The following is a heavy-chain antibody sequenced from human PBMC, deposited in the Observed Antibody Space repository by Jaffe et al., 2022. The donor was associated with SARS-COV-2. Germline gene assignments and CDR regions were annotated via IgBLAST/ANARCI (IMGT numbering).Heavy chain of an antibody. CDR1: GFTFSSYW. D-gene: IGHD3-22*01. CDR3: ASSTLLLPLDY. Sequence: EVQLVESGGGLVQPGGSLRLSCAASGFTFSSYWMSWVRQAPGKGLEWVANIKQDGSEKYYVDSVKGRFTISRDNAKNSLYLQMNSLRAEDTAVYYCASSTLLLPLDYWGQGTLVTVSS. V-gene: IGHV3-7*01. J-gene: IGHJ4*02. CDR2: IKQDGSEK.